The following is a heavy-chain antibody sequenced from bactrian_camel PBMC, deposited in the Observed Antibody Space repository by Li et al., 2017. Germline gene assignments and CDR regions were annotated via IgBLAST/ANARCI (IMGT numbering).Heavy chain of an antibody. J-gene: IGHJ4*01. CDR2: VDSDGNT. V-gene: IGHV3S53*01. Sequence: HVQLVESGGGSVQAGGSLTLSCAASGYVDSTACMGWFRQAIGREREGVATVDSDGNTNYADSVKGRFTISHDNAKNSVDLQMNSLKPDDTAVYYCAATGQMLSVAGCRTQGTQVTVS. CDR1: GYVDSTAC. D-gene: IGHD1*01.